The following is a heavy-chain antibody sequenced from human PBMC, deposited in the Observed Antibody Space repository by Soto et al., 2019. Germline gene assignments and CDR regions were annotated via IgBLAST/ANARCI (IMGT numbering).Heavy chain of an antibody. CDR2: ISSSGGLT. D-gene: IGHD6-13*01. V-gene: IGHV3-23*01. J-gene: IGHJ4*02. Sequence: GGSLRLSCAASGFTFSSYAMYWVRQAPGKGLEWVSSISSSGGLTYYADSVRGRFTTSRDNSKNTLYLQMNSLRAEDTAIYYCAKDGSSSWYGGYFYSWGQGT. CDR1: GFTFSSYA. CDR3: AKDGSSSWYGGYFYS.